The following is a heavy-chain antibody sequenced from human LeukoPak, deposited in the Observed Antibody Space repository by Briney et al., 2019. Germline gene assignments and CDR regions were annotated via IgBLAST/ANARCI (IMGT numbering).Heavy chain of an antibody. J-gene: IGHJ3*02. CDR2: IIPIFGTA. CDR1: GGTFSSYA. CDR3: ARDLVPNGYCSGGSCPAAFDI. V-gene: IGHV1-69*01. D-gene: IGHD2-15*01. Sequence: SVKVSCKASGGTFSSYAISWVRQAPGQGLEWMGGIIPIFGTANYAQKFQGRVTITADESTSTAYMELSSLRSDDTAVYYCARDLVPNGYCSGGSCPAAFDIWGQGTMVTVSS.